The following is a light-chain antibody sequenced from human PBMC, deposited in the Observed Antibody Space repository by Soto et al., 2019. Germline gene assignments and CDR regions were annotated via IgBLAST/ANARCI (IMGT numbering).Light chain of an antibody. J-gene: IGLJ2*01. CDR1: NIGSKG. CDR3: QVWDNTGDHRV. CDR2: YDS. Sequence: SYELTQPPSVSVAPGKAARITCGGNNIGSKGVHWYQQKAGQAPILLIYYDSDRPSGIPERFSGSNSGNTATLTINRVEAGDEADYYCQVWDNTGDHRVFGGGTKLTVL. V-gene: IGLV3-21*04.